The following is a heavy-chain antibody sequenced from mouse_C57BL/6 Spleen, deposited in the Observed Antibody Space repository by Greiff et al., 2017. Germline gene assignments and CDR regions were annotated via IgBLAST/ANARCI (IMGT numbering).Heavy chain of an antibody. V-gene: IGHV1-54*01. D-gene: IGHD1-1*01. Sequence: VQLQQSGAELVRPGTSVKVSCKASGYAFTNYLIEWVKQRPGQGLEWIGVINPGSGGTNYNEKFKGKATLTADKSSSTAYMQLSSLTSEDSAVYFCARCGSSPYWYFDVWGTGTTVTVSS. J-gene: IGHJ1*03. CDR3: ARCGSSPYWYFDV. CDR2: INPGSGGT. CDR1: GYAFTNYL.